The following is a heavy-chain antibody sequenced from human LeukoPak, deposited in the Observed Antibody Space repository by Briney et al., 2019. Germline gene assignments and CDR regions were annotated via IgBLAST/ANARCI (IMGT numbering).Heavy chain of an antibody. CDR2: ISYDGSNK. Sequence: GGSLRLSCAASGFTLSSYGMHLVRQAAGKGLEWVAVISYDGSNKYYADSVKGRFTISRDNSKNTLYLQMNSLRAEDTAVYYCAKDFSARSYSSSSDYWGQGTLVTVSS. D-gene: IGHD6-6*01. V-gene: IGHV3-30*18. CDR1: GFTLSSYG. J-gene: IGHJ4*02. CDR3: AKDFSARSYSSSSDY.